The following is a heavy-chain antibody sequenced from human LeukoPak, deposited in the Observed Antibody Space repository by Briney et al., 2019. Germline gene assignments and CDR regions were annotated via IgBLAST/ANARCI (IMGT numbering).Heavy chain of an antibody. D-gene: IGHD3-10*01. Sequence: AASVKVSCKVSGYTFTSYGISWVRQAPGQGLEWMGWISAYNGNTNYAQKLQGRVTMTTDTSTSTAYMELRSLRSDDTAVYYCARRAQYYYGSGSYGMDVWGQGTTVTVSS. CDR1: GYTFTSYG. CDR2: ISAYNGNT. J-gene: IGHJ6*02. V-gene: IGHV1-18*01. CDR3: ARRAQYYYGSGSYGMDV.